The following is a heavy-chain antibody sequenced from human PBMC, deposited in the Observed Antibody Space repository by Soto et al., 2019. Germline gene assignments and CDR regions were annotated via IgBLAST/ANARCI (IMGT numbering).Heavy chain of an antibody. CDR2: VSVSGGTT. Sequence: GGSLRLSCAASGFMFNNYAMSWVRQAPGKGLEWVSTVSVSGGTTYYADSLKGRFTISRDNSKKTVYLQMNRLRADDTAIYYCAKGLYYTDYWGQGTLVTVSS. J-gene: IGHJ4*02. D-gene: IGHD3-22*01. CDR3: AKGLYYTDY. CDR1: GFMFNNYA. V-gene: IGHV3-23*01.